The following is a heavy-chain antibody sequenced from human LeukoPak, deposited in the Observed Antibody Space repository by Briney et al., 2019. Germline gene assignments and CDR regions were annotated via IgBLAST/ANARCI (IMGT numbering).Heavy chain of an antibody. CDR3: AKDHRYNWNDGRGY. CDR2: IKQDGSEK. J-gene: IGHJ4*02. D-gene: IGHD1-20*01. V-gene: IGHV3-7*03. CDR1: GFTFSSYW. Sequence: GGSLRLSCAASGFTFSSYWMSWVRQAPGKGLEWVANIKQDGSEKYYVDSVKGRFTISRDNAKNSLYLQMNSLRAEDTAVYYCAKDHRYNWNDGRGYWGQGTLVTVSS.